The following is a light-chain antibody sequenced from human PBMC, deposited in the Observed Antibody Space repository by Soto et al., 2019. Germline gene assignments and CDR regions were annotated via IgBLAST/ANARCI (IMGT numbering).Light chain of an antibody. Sequence: QSVLTQPASVSGSPGQSITISCTGTSSDVGGYYYVSWYQQLPGKAPKLMIYDVNNRPSGVSNRFSGSKSGNTASLTISGLQAEDEGDYYCSSYTGTSTFVFGGGTKVXVL. J-gene: IGLJ1*01. CDR3: SSYTGTSTFV. CDR2: DVN. CDR1: SSDVGGYYY. V-gene: IGLV2-14*01.